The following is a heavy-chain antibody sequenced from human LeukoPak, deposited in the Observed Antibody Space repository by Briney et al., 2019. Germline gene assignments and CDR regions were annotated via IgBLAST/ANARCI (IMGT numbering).Heavy chain of an antibody. CDR2: INHSGST. CDR1: GGSFSGYY. CDR3: ARFSSSWYYFDY. Sequence: SETLSLTCAVYGGSFSGYYWSWIRQPPGKGLEWIGEINHSGSTNYNPSLKSRVTISVDTSKNQFSLKLSSVTAADTAVYYCARFSSSWYYFDYWGQGTLVTVSS. V-gene: IGHV4-34*01. J-gene: IGHJ4*02. D-gene: IGHD6-13*01.